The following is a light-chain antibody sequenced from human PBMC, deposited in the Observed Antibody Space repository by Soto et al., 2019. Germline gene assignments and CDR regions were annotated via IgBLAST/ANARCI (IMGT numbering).Light chain of an antibody. CDR3: LQDYNYPLT. CDR2: AAS. J-gene: IGKJ4*01. CDR1: QGIRND. V-gene: IGKV1-6*01. Sequence: AIQMTQSPAALSASVGDRVTITCRASQGIRNDLGWYQQKPGKAPKLLIYAASSLQSGVPSRFSGSGSGTDFTLTISSLQPEDFATYYCLQDYNYPLTFGGGTKVDIK.